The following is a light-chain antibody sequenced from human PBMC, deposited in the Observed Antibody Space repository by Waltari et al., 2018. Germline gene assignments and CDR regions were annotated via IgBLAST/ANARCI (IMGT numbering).Light chain of an antibody. CDR2: TAS. V-gene: IGKV1-39*01. J-gene: IGKJ1*01. Sequence: DIQMTQSPSSLSASVGDRVTITCRASQSISGYLNWYQQKPGKAPNLLIYTASTLQSGVPSRFSGSGSGTDFTLTISSLQPEDFATYYCQQSCSTPRTFGQGTKVEIK. CDR3: QQSCSTPRT. CDR1: QSISGY.